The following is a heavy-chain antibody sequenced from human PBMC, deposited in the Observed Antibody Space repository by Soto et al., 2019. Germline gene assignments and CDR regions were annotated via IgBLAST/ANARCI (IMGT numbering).Heavy chain of an antibody. CDR3: ARESGSGMDV. J-gene: IGHJ6*02. V-gene: IGHV3-48*01. D-gene: IGHD1-1*01. Sequence: EVQLVESGGGLVQPGGSLRLSCAASGFTYSSYSMNWVRQAPGKGLEWVSYISSSSSAIYYADSEKGRFTISRDNAKNSLYLQMNSLRAEDTAVYYCARESGSGMDVWGQGTTVTVSS. CDR1: GFTYSSYS. CDR2: ISSSSSAI.